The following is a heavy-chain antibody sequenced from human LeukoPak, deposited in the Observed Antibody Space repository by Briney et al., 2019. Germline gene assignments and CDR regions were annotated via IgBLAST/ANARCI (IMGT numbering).Heavy chain of an antibody. CDR2: IKHSGST. V-gene: IGHV4-34*01. CDR3: ARGANCSSTSCSPRYFDY. J-gene: IGHJ4*02. CDR1: GGSFSGYY. D-gene: IGHD2-2*01. Sequence: PSETLSLTCAVYGGSFSGYYWSWIRQPPGKGLEWIGEIKHSGSTNYNPSLKSRVTISVDTSKNQFSLKLSSVTAADTAVYYCARGANCSSTSCSPRYFDYWGQGTLVTVSS.